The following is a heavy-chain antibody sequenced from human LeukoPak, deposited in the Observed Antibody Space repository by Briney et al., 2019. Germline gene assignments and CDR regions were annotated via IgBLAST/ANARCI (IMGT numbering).Heavy chain of an antibody. J-gene: IGHJ5*02. CDR1: GGSFSGYY. CDR3: ARQIRWLRYWFDP. V-gene: IGHV4-34*01. Sequence: SQTLSLTCAVYGGSFSGYYWSWIRQPPGKGLEWIGEINHSGSTNYNPSLKSRVTISVDTSKNQFSLKLSSVTAADTAVYYCARQIRWLRYWFDPWGQGTLVTVSS. D-gene: IGHD5-12*01. CDR2: INHSGST.